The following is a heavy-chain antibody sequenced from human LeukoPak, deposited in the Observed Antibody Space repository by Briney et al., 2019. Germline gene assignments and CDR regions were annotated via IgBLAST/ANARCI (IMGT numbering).Heavy chain of an antibody. CDR1: GYTFTSYG. V-gene: IGHV1-18*01. Sequence: ASVKVSCKASGYTFTSYGIIWVRQAPGQGLEWMGWISGYNGNTNYAQNLQGRVTMTTDTSTNTAYMELRSLRSDDTAVYYCARDDCGGDCYSDYWGQGTLVTVSS. CDR3: ARDDCGGDCYSDY. CDR2: ISGYNGNT. D-gene: IGHD2-21*02. J-gene: IGHJ4*02.